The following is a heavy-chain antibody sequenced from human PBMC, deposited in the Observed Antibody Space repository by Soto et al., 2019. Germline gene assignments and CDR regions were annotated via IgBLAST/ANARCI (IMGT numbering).Heavy chain of an antibody. Sequence: SETLSLTCNVSGASVSHGYWSWIRQPPGKGLEWIGFMYFGGSFNYNPSLTSRATISVETSKNQFSMKLTSVTASDTAVYYCARSYYDSTGFAVAPRGQGTLVTVSS. CDR1: GASVSHGY. CDR3: ARSYYDSTGFAVAP. V-gene: IGHV4-59*02. D-gene: IGHD3-22*01. CDR2: MYFGGSF. J-gene: IGHJ5*02.